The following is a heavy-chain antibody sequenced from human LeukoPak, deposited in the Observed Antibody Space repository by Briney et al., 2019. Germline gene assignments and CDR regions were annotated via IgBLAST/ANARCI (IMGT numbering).Heavy chain of an antibody. Sequence: PGGSLRLSCAASGFTVSSNYMSWVRQAPGKGLEWASIIYSGGSTLYADSVKCRFIISRDNSRNTLYLQMDSLRAEDTAVYYCAGTYYVSGRAAFDIWGQGTMVTVSS. CDR2: IYSGGST. V-gene: IGHV3-53*01. CDR3: AGTYYVSGRAAFDI. J-gene: IGHJ3*02. CDR1: GFTVSSNY. D-gene: IGHD3-10*01.